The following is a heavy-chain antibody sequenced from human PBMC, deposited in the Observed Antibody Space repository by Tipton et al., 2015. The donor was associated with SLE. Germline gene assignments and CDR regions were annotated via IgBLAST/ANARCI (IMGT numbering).Heavy chain of an antibody. D-gene: IGHD2-2*01. CDR3: ARDLSAVVVPAGTEGGY. V-gene: IGHV1-18*01. CDR1: GYTFTSYG. Sequence: QLVQSGAEVKKPGASVKVSCKASGYTFTSYGISWVRQAPGQGLEWMGWISAYNGNTNYAQKLQGRVTVTTDTSTSTAYMELRSLRSGDTAVYYCARDLSAVVVPAGTEGGYWGQGTLVTVSS. CDR2: ISAYNGNT. J-gene: IGHJ4*02.